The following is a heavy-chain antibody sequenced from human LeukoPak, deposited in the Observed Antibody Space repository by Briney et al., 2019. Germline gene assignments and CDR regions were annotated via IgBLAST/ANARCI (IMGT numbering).Heavy chain of an antibody. D-gene: IGHD3-22*01. J-gene: IGHJ4*02. Sequence: GGSLRLSCAASGFTFSNYAMSWVRQAPGKGLEWVSAISGGSTYYADSVKGRFTISRDNSKNTPYLQMNSLRAEDTAVYYCAKDQGYYDSSGYFVYWGQGTLVTVSS. V-gene: IGHV3-23*01. CDR3: AKDQGYYDSSGYFVY. CDR2: ISGGST. CDR1: GFTFSNYA.